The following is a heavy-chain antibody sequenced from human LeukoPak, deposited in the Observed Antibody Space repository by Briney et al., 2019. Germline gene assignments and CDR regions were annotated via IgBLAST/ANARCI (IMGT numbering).Heavy chain of an antibody. Sequence: ASVKVSCMASGYTFTTYYMHWVRQAPGKGLEWMGGFDPEEGEAIYAQTFQGRVTMTEDTSTDTAYMELSSLRSGDTAVYYCASTRIPMLRGPFDPWGQGTLVTVSS. V-gene: IGHV1-24*01. J-gene: IGHJ5*02. CDR2: FDPEEGEA. CDR3: ASTRIPMLRGPFDP. D-gene: IGHD3-10*01. CDR1: GYTFTTYY.